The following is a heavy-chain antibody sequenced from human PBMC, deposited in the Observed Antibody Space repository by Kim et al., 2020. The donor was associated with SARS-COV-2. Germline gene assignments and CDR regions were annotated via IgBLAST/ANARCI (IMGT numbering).Heavy chain of an antibody. CDR2: ISGSGSST. CDR1: GFTFSSYA. V-gene: IGHV3-23*01. Sequence: GGSLRLSCAASGFTFSSYAMSWVRQAPGKGLEWVSAISGSGSSTYYADSVKGLFTISRDNSKNTLYLQMNSLRAEDTAVYHCARCGGTYSYYLDYWGQGTVVTVSS. D-gene: IGHD2-21*01. CDR3: ARCGGTYSYYLDY. J-gene: IGHJ4*02.